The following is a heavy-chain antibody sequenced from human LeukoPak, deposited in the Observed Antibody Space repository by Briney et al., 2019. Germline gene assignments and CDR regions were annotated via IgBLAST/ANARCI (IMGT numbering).Heavy chain of an antibody. CDR2: INHSGST. J-gene: IGHJ4*02. CDR3: ARGRWSVDY. V-gene: IGHV4-34*01. D-gene: IGHD4-23*01. CDR1: GGSFSGCY. Sequence: SETLSLTCAVYGGSFSGCYWSWIRQPPGKGLEWIGEINHSGSTNYNPSLKSRVTISVDTSKNQFSLKLSSVTAADTAVYYCARGRWSVDYWGQGTLVTVSS.